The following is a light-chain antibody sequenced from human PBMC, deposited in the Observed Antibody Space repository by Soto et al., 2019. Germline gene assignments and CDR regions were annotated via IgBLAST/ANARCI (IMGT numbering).Light chain of an antibody. Sequence: DIQMTQSPSSLSASVGDKITITCRASQSISSHLNWYQQKPGKAPKLLIYAASSLQSGVPSRFSGSGSGTDFSLNISSLQPDDFATYYCQQSYSTLFTFGPGTKVDVK. J-gene: IGKJ3*01. CDR2: AAS. V-gene: IGKV1-39*01. CDR1: QSISSH. CDR3: QQSYSTLFT.